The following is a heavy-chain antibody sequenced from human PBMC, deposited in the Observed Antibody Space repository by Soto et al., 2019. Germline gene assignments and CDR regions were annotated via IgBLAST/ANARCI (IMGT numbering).Heavy chain of an antibody. CDR2: ISSSSSYI. J-gene: IGHJ3*02. CDR1: GFTFSSYS. CDR3: AFSSGWSNDAFDI. Sequence: GGSLRLSCAASGFTFSSYSMNWVRQAPGKGLEWVSSISSSSSYIYYADSVKGRFTISRDNAKNSLYLQMNSLRAEDTAVYYCAFSSGWSNDAFDIWGQGTMVTVSS. V-gene: IGHV3-21*01. D-gene: IGHD6-19*01.